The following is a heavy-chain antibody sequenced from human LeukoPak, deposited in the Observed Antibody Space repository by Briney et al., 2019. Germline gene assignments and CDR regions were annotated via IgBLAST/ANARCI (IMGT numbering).Heavy chain of an antibody. CDR2: ISGSGGST. V-gene: IGHV3-23*01. J-gene: IGHJ4*02. D-gene: IGHD6-13*01. Sequence: GGSLSLSCAASGFTFSSYGMSWVRQAPGKGLERVSAISGSGGSTYYADSVKGRFTISRDNSKNTLYLQMNSLRAEDTAVYYYAKAPDIADYWGQGTLVTVSS. CDR1: GFTFSSYG. CDR3: AKAPDIADY.